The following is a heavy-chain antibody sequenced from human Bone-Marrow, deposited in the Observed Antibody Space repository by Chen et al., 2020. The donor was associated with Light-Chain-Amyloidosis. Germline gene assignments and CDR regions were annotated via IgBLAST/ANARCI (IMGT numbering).Heavy chain of an antibody. J-gene: IGHJ4*02. Sequence: QVQLLQSGAEVKKPGASVKVSCKTSGYNFASHDITWVRQAPGQGLEWLGRISPYNGNTNYAEKFQGRVVMTTDTSTDTALLELRGLTSDDTAVYYCARAAYSYAYSFYWGQGTLITVSS. D-gene: IGHD5-18*01. V-gene: IGHV1-18*04. CDR3: ARAAYSYAYSFY. CDR1: GYNFASHD. CDR2: ISPYNGNT.